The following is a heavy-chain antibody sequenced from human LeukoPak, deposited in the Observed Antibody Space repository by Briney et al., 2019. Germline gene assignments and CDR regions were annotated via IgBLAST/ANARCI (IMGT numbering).Heavy chain of an antibody. CDR1: GFTFSTYW. CDR3: ARGEHQLPGDS. D-gene: IGHD2-2*01. J-gene: IGHJ4*02. Sequence: GGSLRLSCAASGFTFSTYWMSWVRQAPEKGLEWVASIKQDGSEEYYVDSVKGRFTISRDNAKKSLYLQMNSLRAEDTAVYYCARGEHQLPGDSWGQGTLVTVSS. V-gene: IGHV3-7*03. CDR2: IKQDGSEE.